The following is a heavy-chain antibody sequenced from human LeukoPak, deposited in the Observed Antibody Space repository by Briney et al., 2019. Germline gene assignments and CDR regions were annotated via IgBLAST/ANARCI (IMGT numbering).Heavy chain of an antibody. J-gene: IGHJ5*02. D-gene: IGHD5-18*01. CDR2: IYYSGST. CDR3: AREYSYGYVSTPSGYWFDP. Sequence: PSETLSLTCTVSGGSISSSSYYWGWIRQPPGKGLEWIGSIYYSGSTYYSPSLKSRVTISVDTSKNQFSLKLSSVTAADTAVYYCAREYSYGYVSTPSGYWFDPWGQGTLVTVSS. V-gene: IGHV4-39*01. CDR1: GGSISSSSYY.